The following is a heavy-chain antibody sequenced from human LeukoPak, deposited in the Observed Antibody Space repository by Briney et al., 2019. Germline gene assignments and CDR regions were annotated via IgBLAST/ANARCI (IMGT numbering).Heavy chain of an antibody. CDR3: AKDIGHYDSSGYYYPGY. V-gene: IGHV3-43D*03. Sequence: GGSLRLSCAASGFTFDDYAMHWVRQAPGKGLEWVSLISWDGGSTYYADSVKGRFTISRDNSKNSLYLQMNSLRAEDTALYYCAKDIGHYDSSGYYYPGYWGQGTQVTVSS. D-gene: IGHD3-22*01. CDR1: GFTFDDYA. CDR2: ISWDGGST. J-gene: IGHJ4*02.